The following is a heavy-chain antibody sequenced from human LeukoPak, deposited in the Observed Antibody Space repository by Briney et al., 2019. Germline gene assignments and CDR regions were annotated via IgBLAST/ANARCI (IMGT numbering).Heavy chain of an antibody. CDR2: INRDGSRT. Sequence: GGSLRLSCAASGFTFSNHWMHWVRQAPGKGLMWVSRINRDGSRTDYADSVKGRFTISRDDAKNTLFLQMNSLRAEDTAVYFCAKVKWKLIGYFDYWGQGTLVTVSS. CDR1: GFTFSNHW. D-gene: IGHD1-20*01. J-gene: IGHJ4*02. CDR3: AKVKWKLIGYFDY. V-gene: IGHV3-74*01.